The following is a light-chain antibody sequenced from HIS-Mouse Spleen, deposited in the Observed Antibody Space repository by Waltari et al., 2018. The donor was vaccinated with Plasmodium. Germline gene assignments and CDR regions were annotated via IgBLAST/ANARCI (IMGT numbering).Light chain of an antibody. CDR2: WAS. J-gene: IGKJ2*01. V-gene: IGKV4-1*01. CDR1: QSVLYSSNNKYY. Sequence: DIVMTQSPDSLAVSLGERATINCKSSQSVLYSSNNKYYLAWYQQKPGQPPKLLIFWASTRESVVPHRFSGSGSVTDFTLTISSLQAEYVAVYYCQQYYSTPYTFGQGTKLEIK. CDR3: QQYYSTPYT.